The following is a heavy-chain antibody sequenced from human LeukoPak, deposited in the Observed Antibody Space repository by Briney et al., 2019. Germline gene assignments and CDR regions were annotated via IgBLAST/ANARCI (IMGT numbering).Heavy chain of an antibody. J-gene: IGHJ4*02. CDR2: IYYSGTT. Sequence: SETLSLTCTVSGGSISPLYWGWIPHPPGKGLEFSGYIYYSGTTNYNPSLRSRVTLSVDTSKNPISLQLSSVCAAHTSVYFFVRGGVAAKYYFDDWGPGTLVTVFS. D-gene: IGHD3-10*01. CDR1: GGSISPLY. V-gene: IGHV4-59*11. CDR3: VRGGVAAKYYFDD.